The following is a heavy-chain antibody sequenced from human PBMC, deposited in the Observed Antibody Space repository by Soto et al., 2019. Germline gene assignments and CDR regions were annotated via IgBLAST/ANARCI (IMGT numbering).Heavy chain of an antibody. CDR1: GESFSGYY. J-gene: IGHJ4*02. CDR2: INHSGST. V-gene: IGHV4-34*01. D-gene: IGHD5-12*01. CDR3: ARGLRWLYY. Sequence: TSETLSLTCAVYGESFSGYYWSWIRQPPGKGLEWIGEINHSGSTNYNPSLKSRVTISVDTSKNQFSLKLSSVTAADTAVYYCARGLRWLYYWGQGTLVTVSS.